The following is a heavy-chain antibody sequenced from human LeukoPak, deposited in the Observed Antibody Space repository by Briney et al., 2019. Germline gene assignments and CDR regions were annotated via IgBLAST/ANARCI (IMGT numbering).Heavy chain of an antibody. CDR2: IYYSGST. CDR3: ARGEEWLGELDY. CDR1: GGSISSYY. V-gene: IGHV4-59*01. Sequence: PSETLSLTCTVSGGSISSYYWSWIRQPPGKGLEWIGYIYYSGSTNYNPSLKSRVTISVDTSKNQFSLKLGSVTAADTAVYYCARGEEWLGELDYWGQGTLVTVSS. D-gene: IGHD6-19*01. J-gene: IGHJ4*02.